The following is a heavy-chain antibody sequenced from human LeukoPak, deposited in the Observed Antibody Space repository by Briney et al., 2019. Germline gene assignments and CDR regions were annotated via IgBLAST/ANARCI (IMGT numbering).Heavy chain of an antibody. J-gene: IGHJ4*02. CDR3: ARAYDSSGWTDY. D-gene: IGHD3-22*01. CDR2: KHYSGNT. CDR1: GGSISSSSYY. V-gene: IGHV4-39*01. Sequence: SETLSLTCTVSGGSISSSSYYWAWIRQPPGKGLEWIGSKHYSGNTYHNPSLKSRVTISVDTSKNQFSLKLSSVTAADTAVYYCARAYDSSGWTDYWGQGTLVTVSS.